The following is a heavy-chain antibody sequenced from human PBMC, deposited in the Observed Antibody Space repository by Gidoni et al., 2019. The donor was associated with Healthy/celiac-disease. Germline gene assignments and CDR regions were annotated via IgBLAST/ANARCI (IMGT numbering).Heavy chain of an antibody. CDR2: ISYDGSNK. D-gene: IGHD3-10*01. J-gene: IGHJ4*02. Sequence: QVQLVEPGGGVVQPGRSLRLSCTASGFTFSSYAMHWVRQAPGKGLEWVAVISYDGSNKYYADSVKGRFTISRDNSKNTLYLQMNSLRAEDTAVYYCARVGYYGSGSYSWLDYWGQGTLVTVSS. V-gene: IGHV3-30-3*01. CDR3: ARVGYYGSGSYSWLDY. CDR1: GFTFSSYA.